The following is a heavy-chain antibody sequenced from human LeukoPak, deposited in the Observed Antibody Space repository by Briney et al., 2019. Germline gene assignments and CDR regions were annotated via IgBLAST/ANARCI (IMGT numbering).Heavy chain of an antibody. D-gene: IGHD1-26*01. CDR2: IIPMFGTA. J-gene: IGHJ4*02. CDR1: GGTFSSYA. V-gene: IGHV1-69*05. CDR3: ARVFARGGEISGSYYY. Sequence: GASVKVSCKASGGTFSSYAISWVRQAPGQGLEWMGGIIPMFGTANYAQKFQGRVTITTDESTSTAYMELSSLGSEDTARYHCARVFARGGEISGSYYYWGQGTLVTVSS.